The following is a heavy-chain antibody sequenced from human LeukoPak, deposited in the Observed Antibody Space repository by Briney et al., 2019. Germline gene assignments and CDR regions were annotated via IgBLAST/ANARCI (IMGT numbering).Heavy chain of an antibody. V-gene: IGHV4-39*01. J-gene: IGHJ4*02. CDR2: IYYSGST. Sequence: SETLSLTCTASGGSISSSSYYWGWIRQPPGKGLEWIGSIYYSGSTYYNPSLKSRVTISVDTSKNQFSLKLSSVTAADTAVYYCATSGYDTSPEYWGQGTLVTVSS. CDR1: GGSISSSSYY. D-gene: IGHD5-12*01. CDR3: ATSGYDTSPEY.